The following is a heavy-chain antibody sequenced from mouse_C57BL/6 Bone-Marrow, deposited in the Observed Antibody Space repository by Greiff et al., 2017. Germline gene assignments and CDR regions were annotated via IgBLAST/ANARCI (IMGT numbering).Heavy chain of an antibody. CDR3: ARKDYYYGSSWGYFDV. CDR1: GFTFSDYG. D-gene: IGHD1-1*01. V-gene: IGHV5-15*01. CDR2: ISNLAYSI. Sequence: EVQVVESGGGLVQPGGSLKLSCAASGFTFSDYGMAWVRQAPRKGPEWVAFISNLAYSIYYADTVTGRFTISRENAKNTLYLEMSSLRSEDTAMYYCARKDYYYGSSWGYFDVWGTGTTVTVSS. J-gene: IGHJ1*03.